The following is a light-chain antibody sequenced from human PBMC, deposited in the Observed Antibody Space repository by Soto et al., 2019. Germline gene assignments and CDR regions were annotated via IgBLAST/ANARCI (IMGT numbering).Light chain of an antibody. Sequence: QSALTQPPSVSGSPGQSVTISCTRTSSDVGSYNRVSWYQQPPGTAPKLMIYEVSNRPSGVPDRFSGSKSGNTASLTISGLQAEDEADYYCSSYTSSSTSVVFGGGTKLTVL. CDR2: EVS. J-gene: IGLJ2*01. CDR3: SSYTSSSTSVV. CDR1: SSDVGSYNR. V-gene: IGLV2-18*02.